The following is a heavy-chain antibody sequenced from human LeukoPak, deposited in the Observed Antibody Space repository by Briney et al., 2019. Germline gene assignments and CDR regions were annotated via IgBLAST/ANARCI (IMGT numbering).Heavy chain of an antibody. CDR2: ISSSSGTI. CDR3: ASKGGTTPTNTHSDY. D-gene: IGHD1-1*01. Sequence: SGGSLRLSCAASGFTFSSYSMNWVRQAPGKGLEWVSYISSSSGTIYYADSVKGRFTISRDNAKNSLFLQMNSLRDEDTAVYYCASKGGTTPTNTHSDYWGQGILVTVSS. J-gene: IGHJ4*02. CDR1: GFTFSSYS. V-gene: IGHV3-48*02.